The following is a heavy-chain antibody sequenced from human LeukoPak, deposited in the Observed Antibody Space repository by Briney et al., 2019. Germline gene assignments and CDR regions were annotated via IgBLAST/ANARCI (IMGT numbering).Heavy chain of an antibody. CDR2: ISSSGSNI. CDR3: ARVHYYDSSGYYYQTVYMGLYYFDY. Sequence: GGSLRLSCAASGFTFSVYYMSWIRQAPGKGLEWVSYISSSGSNIYYADSVKGRFTISRDNAKNSLYLQMNSLRAEDTAVYYCARVHYYDSSGYYYQTVYMGLYYFDYWGQGTLVTVSS. V-gene: IGHV3-11*01. D-gene: IGHD3-22*01. J-gene: IGHJ4*02. CDR1: GFTFSVYY.